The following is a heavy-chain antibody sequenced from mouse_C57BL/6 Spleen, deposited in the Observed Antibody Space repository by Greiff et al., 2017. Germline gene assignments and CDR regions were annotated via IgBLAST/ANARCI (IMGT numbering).Heavy chain of an antibody. J-gene: IGHJ2*01. CDR1: GYSITSGYY. D-gene: IGHD1-1*01. V-gene: IGHV3-6*01. Sequence: EVQLQESGPGLVKPSQSLSLTCSVTGYSITSGYYWNWIRQFPGNKLEWMGYISYDGSNNYNPSLKNRISITRDTSKRQFFLKLNSVTTEDTATYYCASQFITTVVAFDYWGQGTTLTVSS. CDR3: ASQFITTVVAFDY. CDR2: ISYDGSN.